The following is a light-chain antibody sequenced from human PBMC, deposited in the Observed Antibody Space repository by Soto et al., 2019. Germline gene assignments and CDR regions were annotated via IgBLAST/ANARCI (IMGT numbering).Light chain of an antibody. CDR3: QQSFSTLALT. J-gene: IGKJ4*01. Sequence: DIQMTQSPSSLSASVGDRVTITCRASQSISSYLNWYQQKPGKAPNLMIYSASTLQGGVPSRFSGSGSGTHFTLTISSLQPEDFATYYCQQSFSTLALTFGGGTKVDIK. CDR2: SAS. CDR1: QSISSY. V-gene: IGKV1-39*01.